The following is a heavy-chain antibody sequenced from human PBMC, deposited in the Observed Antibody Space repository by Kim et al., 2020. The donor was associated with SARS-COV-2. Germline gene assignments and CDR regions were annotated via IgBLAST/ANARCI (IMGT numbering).Heavy chain of an antibody. CDR3: ARGFSSEWYQYYFDY. J-gene: IGHJ4*02. CDR2: IYDSGST. Sequence: SETLSLTCTVSGGSINTDNYYWNWIRQHPGKGLEWIGYIYDSGSTYYNPSLKSRLTISMDTSENQFSLKVTSVSAADTAVYYCARGFSSEWYQYYFDYWGQGTLVTVSS. V-gene: IGHV4-31*03. CDR1: GGSINTDNYY. D-gene: IGHD6-25*01.